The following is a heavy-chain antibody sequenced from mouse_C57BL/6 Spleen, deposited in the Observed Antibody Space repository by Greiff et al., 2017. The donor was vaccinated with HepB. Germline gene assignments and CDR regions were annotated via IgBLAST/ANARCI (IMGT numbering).Heavy chain of an antibody. Sequence: QVQLQQSGAELVKPGASVKISCKASGYAFSSYWMNWVKQRPGKGLEWIGQIYPGDGDTNYNGKFKGKATLTADKSSSTAYMQLSSLTSEDSAVYFCARVLITTVVARWYFDVWGTGTTVTVSS. J-gene: IGHJ1*03. V-gene: IGHV1-80*01. CDR2: IYPGDGDT. D-gene: IGHD1-1*01. CDR3: ARVLITTVVARWYFDV. CDR1: GYAFSSYW.